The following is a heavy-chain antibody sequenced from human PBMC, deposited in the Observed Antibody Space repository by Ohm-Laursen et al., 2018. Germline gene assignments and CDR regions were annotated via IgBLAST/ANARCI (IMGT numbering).Heavy chain of an antibody. Sequence: SLRLSCAASGFSFSSFAMNWVRQAPGKGLEWVSAISGTRYLRTYYAESVKGRFTFSRDNAKNTLYLQMDSLRGEDTAVYYCARGGGGCSGGSCHLGYYGMDVWGQGTTVTVSS. D-gene: IGHD2-15*01. CDR3: ARGGGGCSGGSCHLGYYGMDV. V-gene: IGHV3-23*01. J-gene: IGHJ6*02. CDR2: ISGTRYLRT. CDR1: GFSFSSFA.